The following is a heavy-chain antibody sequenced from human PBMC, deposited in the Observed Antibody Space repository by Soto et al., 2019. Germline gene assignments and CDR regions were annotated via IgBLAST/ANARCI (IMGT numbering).Heavy chain of an antibody. D-gene: IGHD3-10*02. J-gene: IGHJ4*02. CDR3: AKDVGFQQHLFVFDL. Sequence: QAQVVQSGPEVTKPGSSVKVSCRASEDIFSSSGFSWVRQAPGLGLEWMGGIIPIFRSSNFAQKFQGRLTVFADASAGTAYMEVSRLRSDDTAIYYCAKDVGFQQHLFVFDLWGQGTLVTVSS. CDR2: IIPIFRSS. V-gene: IGHV1-69*01. CDR1: EDIFSSSG.